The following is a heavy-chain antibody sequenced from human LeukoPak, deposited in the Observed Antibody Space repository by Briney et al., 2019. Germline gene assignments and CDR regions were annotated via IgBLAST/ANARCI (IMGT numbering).Heavy chain of an antibody. CDR2: IYYSGST. CDR3: ARIPYYDILTGDPNDY. CDR1: GGSISSYY. V-gene: IGHV4-59*08. J-gene: IGHJ4*02. Sequence: PSETLSLTCTVSGGSISSYYWSWIREPPGKGLEWIGYIYYSGSTNYNPSLKSRVTISVDTSKNQFSLKLSSVTAADTAVYYCARIPYYDILTGDPNDYWGQGTLVTVSS. D-gene: IGHD3-9*01.